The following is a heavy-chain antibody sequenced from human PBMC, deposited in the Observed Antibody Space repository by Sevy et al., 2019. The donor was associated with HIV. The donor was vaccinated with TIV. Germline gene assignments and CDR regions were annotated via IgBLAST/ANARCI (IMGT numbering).Heavy chain of an antibody. V-gene: IGHV3-53*01. CDR2: IYIDGNT. D-gene: IGHD3-16*01. Sequence: GGSLRLSCAASGFIVSSYYMSWVRQAPGKGLVWVSVIYIDGNTYYADSVKGRFTISRDNPKNTLYLQMNRLRSGDTAVYYCTKGGSGSSGPGHWGRGTLVTVSS. J-gene: IGHJ4*02. CDR1: GFIVSSYY. CDR3: TKGGSGSSGPGH.